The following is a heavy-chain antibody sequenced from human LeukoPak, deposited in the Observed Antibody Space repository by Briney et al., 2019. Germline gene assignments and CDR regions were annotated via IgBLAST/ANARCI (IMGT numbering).Heavy chain of an antibody. CDR1: GYTFTSYY. V-gene: IGHV1-46*01. CDR2: INPSGGST. Sequence: ASVKVSCKAPGYTFTSYYMHWVRQAPGQGLEWMGIINPSGGSTSYAQKFQGRVTMTRDMSTSTVYMELSSLRSEDTAVYYCARAGGREYYFDYWGQGTLVTVSS. D-gene: IGHD3-16*01. J-gene: IGHJ4*02. CDR3: ARAGGREYYFDY.